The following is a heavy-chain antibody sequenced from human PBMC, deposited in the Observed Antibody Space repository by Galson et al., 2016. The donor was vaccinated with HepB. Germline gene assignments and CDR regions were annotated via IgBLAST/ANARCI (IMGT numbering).Heavy chain of an antibody. CDR3: ARQRGGDFWSGFVAYNWFDP. V-gene: IGHV1-18*01. D-gene: IGHD3-3*01. CDR2: ISAHNGNT. J-gene: IGHJ5*02. Sequence: SVKVSCKASGYTFKSFGISWVRQAPGQGLEWLGWISAHNGNTNYAQTLQGRVTLTTDAFTTTAYVELRSLRSDDTAVYYCARQRGGDFWSGFVAYNWFDPWGQGTLVTVSS. CDR1: GYTFKSFG.